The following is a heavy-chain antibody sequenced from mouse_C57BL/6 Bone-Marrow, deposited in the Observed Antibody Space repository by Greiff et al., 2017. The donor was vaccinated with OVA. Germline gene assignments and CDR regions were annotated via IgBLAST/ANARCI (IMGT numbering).Heavy chain of an antibody. CDR2: IWWDDDK. CDR3: ARIVSSMVTSDVGDFDY. J-gene: IGHJ2*01. CDR1: GFSLSTFGMG. D-gene: IGHD2-2*01. Sequence: QVTLKESGPGILQPSQTLSLTCSFSGFSLSTFGMGVGWIRQPSGKGLEWLAHIWWDDDKYYNPALKSRLTISKDTSKNQVFLKIANVDTADTATYYCARIVSSMVTSDVGDFDYWGQGTTLTVSS. V-gene: IGHV8-8*01.